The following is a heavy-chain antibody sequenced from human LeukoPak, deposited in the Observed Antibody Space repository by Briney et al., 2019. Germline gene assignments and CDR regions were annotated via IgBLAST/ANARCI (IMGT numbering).Heavy chain of an antibody. CDR3: ARSPAAVPTRGDY. V-gene: IGHV1-18*01. Sequence: ASVKVFCEASGHTFTSYGINWVRQAPGQALEWMGWISAHNGNTNYAQNPQGRVTTTTDTSTSTAYMELRSLRSDDTAVYYCARSPAAVPTRGDYWGQGTLVTVSS. CDR1: GHTFTSYG. CDR2: ISAHNGNT. D-gene: IGHD4-17*01. J-gene: IGHJ4*02.